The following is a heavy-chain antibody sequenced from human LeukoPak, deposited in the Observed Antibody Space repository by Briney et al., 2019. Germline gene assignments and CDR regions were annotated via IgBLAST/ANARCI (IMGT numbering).Heavy chain of an antibody. J-gene: IGHJ4*02. V-gene: IGHV1-2*02. CDR2: INPHSGDT. Sequence: ASVKVSCKTSGYTFTGYFIHWVRQAPGQGLEWMGWINPHSGDTNYAQNFQGRVTMTRDTSTSTAYMELSSLRSEDTAVYYCARANPGTRFAGFDYWGQGTLVTVSS. CDR3: ARANPGTRFAGFDY. D-gene: IGHD1-7*01. CDR1: GYTFTGYF.